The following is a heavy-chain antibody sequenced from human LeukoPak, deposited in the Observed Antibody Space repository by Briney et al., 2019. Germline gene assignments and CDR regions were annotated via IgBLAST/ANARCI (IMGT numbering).Heavy chain of an antibody. D-gene: IGHD1-26*01. CDR3: ARIRGSGSYYDAFDI. Sequence: GGSLRLSCAASGFTFSSYAMSWVRQAPGKGLEWVSSISSSSSYIYYADSVKGRFTISRDNAKNSLYLQMNSLRAEDTAVYYCARIRGSGSYYDAFDIWGQGTMVTVSS. CDR1: GFTFSSYA. J-gene: IGHJ3*02. V-gene: IGHV3-21*01. CDR2: ISSSSSYI.